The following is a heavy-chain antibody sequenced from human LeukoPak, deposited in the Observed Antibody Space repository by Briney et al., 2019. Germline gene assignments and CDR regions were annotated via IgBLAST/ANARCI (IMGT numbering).Heavy chain of an antibody. CDR1: GYSFTTYW. J-gene: IGHJ3*01. Sequence: GESLKISCKGSGYSFTTYWIGWVRQMPGKGLEWIGIIYPSDSDTRYSPSFQGQVTISVDKSISTAYLQWRSLKASDTAIYYCARRLDIVVDTLSGFDLWGQGTMVTVSS. D-gene: IGHD2-15*01. CDR2: IYPSDSDT. CDR3: ARRLDIVVDTLSGFDL. V-gene: IGHV5-51*01.